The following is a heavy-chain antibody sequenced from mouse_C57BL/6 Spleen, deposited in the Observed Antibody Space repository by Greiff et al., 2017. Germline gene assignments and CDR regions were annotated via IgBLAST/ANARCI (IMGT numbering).Heavy chain of an antibody. Sequence: QVQLQQPGAELVKPGASVKLSCKASGYTFTSYWMHWVKQRPGQGLEWIGMIHPNSGSTNYNEKFKSKATLTVDKSSSTAYMQLSSLTAEDSAVYYCARMWRGWLEDYWGQGTTLTVSS. V-gene: IGHV1-64*01. CDR1: GYTFTSYW. CDR2: IHPNSGST. J-gene: IGHJ2*01. D-gene: IGHD1-1*02. CDR3: ARMWRGWLEDY.